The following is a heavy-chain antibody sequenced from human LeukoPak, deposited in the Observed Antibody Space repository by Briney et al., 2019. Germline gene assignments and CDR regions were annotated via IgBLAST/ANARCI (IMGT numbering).Heavy chain of an antibody. CDR3: ARDAWLRTFHYYYYYYMDV. V-gene: IGHV1-46*01. CDR1: GYTFTSYY. CDR2: INPSGGST. Sequence: ASVKVSCKASGYTFTSYYMHWVRQAPGQGHEWVGIINPSGGSTSYAQKFQGRVTMTRDTSTSTVYMELSSLRSEDTAVYYCARDAWLRTFHYYYYYYMDVWGKGTTVTISS. D-gene: IGHD5-12*01. J-gene: IGHJ6*03.